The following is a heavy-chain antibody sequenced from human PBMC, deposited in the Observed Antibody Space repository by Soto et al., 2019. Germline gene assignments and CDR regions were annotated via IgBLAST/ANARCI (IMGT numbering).Heavy chain of an antibody. D-gene: IGHD2-2*01. Sequence: QVQLVQSGAEVKKPGASVKVSCKASGYTFGDYYIHWVRQAPGHVLEWMGWVNPNSGGTNFAHKLRGRVTMTRGTSINTAYMELSRLRVDDAAVYYCARDRVTPSTASSFFEYWGQGTPVTVSS. J-gene: IGHJ4*02. CDR2: VNPNSGGT. CDR1: GYTFGDYY. V-gene: IGHV1-2*02. CDR3: ARDRVTPSTASSFFEY.